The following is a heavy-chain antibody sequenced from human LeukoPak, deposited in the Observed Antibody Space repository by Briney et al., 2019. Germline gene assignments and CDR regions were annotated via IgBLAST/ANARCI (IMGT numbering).Heavy chain of an antibody. Sequence: GGSLRLSCAASGFTFSSYWMSWVRQAPGKGLEWVANIKKDGSEKYYVDSVKGRFTISRDNAKNSLYLQMNSLRAEDTAVYYCARVLGIAAAGHFDYWGQGTLVTVSS. CDR1: GFTFSSYW. J-gene: IGHJ4*02. D-gene: IGHD6-13*01. V-gene: IGHV3-7*01. CDR3: ARVLGIAAAGHFDY. CDR2: IKKDGSEK.